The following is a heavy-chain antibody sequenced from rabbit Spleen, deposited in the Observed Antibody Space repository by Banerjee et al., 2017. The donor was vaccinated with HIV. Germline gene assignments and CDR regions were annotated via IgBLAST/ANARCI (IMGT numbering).Heavy chain of an antibody. CDR1: GFSFSSDFY. V-gene: IGHV1S40*01. J-gene: IGHJ4*01. Sequence: QSLEESGGDLVKPGASLTLTCTASGFSFSSDFYMCWVRQAPGKGLEWIACIYDGSSRSTKYASWAKGRFTISKTSSTTVTLQMTSLTVADTATYFCARDLVGVIGWNFYLWGP. CDR3: ARDLVGVIGWNFYL. CDR2: IYDGSSRST. D-gene: IGHD1-1*01.